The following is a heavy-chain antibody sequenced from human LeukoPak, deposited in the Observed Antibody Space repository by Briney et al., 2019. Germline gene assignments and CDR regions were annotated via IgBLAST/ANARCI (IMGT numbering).Heavy chain of an antibody. CDR2: MDIPGNT. Sequence: GGSLRLSCAASGFTLSSYDMHWVRQATGKGLEWVSGMDIPGNTYYPDSVKGRFTMSRESAKNSLYLQMNSLRAEDTDLYYCAKALRGDIAAAGDYFDYWGQGTLVTVSS. CDR3: AKALRGDIAAAGDYFDY. CDR1: GFTLSSYD. J-gene: IGHJ4*02. V-gene: IGHV3-13*01. D-gene: IGHD6-13*01.